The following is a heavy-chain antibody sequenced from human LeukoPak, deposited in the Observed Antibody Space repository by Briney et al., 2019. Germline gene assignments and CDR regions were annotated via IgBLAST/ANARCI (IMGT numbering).Heavy chain of an antibody. D-gene: IGHD6-13*01. CDR3: ARGPILYSSSWYVRY. CDR1: GGSFSGYY. CDR2: INHSGST. J-gene: IGHJ4*02. V-gene: IGHV4-34*01. Sequence: SETLSLTCAVYGGSFSGYYWSWIRQPPGKGLEWIGEINHSGSTNYNPSLKSRVTISVDTSKNQFSLKLSSVTAADTAVYYCARGPILYSSSWYVRYWGQGTLVTVSS.